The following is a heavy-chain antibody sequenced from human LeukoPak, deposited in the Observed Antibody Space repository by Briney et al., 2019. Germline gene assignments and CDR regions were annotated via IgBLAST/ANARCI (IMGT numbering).Heavy chain of an antibody. CDR2: ISTSSTYI. CDR3: ARDPPFIIGTTFFDY. D-gene: IGHD1-20*01. V-gene: IGHV3-21*01. J-gene: IGHJ4*02. Sequence: GGSLRLSCAASGLTFSSYSMNWVRQAPGKGLEWVSSISTSSTYIYYADSVKGRLTISRDNAKNSLYLQMNSLRAEDTAVYYCARDPPFIIGTTFFDYWGQGTLVTVSS. CDR1: GLTFSSYS.